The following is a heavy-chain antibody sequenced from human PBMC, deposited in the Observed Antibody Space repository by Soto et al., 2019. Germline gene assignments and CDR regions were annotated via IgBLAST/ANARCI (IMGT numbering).Heavy chain of an antibody. CDR3: ARDGPAATYYYYGMDV. Sequence: ASVKVSCKASGYIFTAYSMHWVRQAPGQGLEWMGVVNPSGGSTNYAQKLQGRVTMTTDTSTSTAYMELRSLRSDDTAVYYCARDGPAATYYYYGMDVWGQGTTVTVSS. V-gene: IGHV1-46*01. CDR2: VNPSGGST. CDR1: GYIFTAYS. J-gene: IGHJ6*02. D-gene: IGHD2-2*01.